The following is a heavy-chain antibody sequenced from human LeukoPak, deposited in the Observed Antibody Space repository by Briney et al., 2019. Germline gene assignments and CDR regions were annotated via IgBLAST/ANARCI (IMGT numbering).Heavy chain of an antibody. Sequence: GGSLTLSCAASGFIFSAFEMNWVRQAPGKGLEWVSYISSLGYTKYYADSVKGRFTISRDNAKNSLYLQMNSLSAEDTAVYYCARRAGNIVVVPAAMDSWGQGTLVTVSS. V-gene: IGHV3-48*03. CDR3: ARRAGNIVVVPAAMDS. D-gene: IGHD2-2*01. J-gene: IGHJ4*02. CDR2: ISSLGYTK. CDR1: GFIFSAFE.